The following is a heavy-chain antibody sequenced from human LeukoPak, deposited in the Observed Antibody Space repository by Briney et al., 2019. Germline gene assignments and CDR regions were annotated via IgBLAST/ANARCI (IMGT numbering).Heavy chain of an antibody. J-gene: IGHJ6*03. CDR1: GGTFSSYA. V-gene: IGHV1-69*01. CDR3: ASIGGLAARSYYYYMDV. CDR2: IIPIFGTA. D-gene: IGHD6-6*01. Sequence: GASVKVSCKASGGTFSSYAISWVRQAPGQGLDWMGGIIPIFGTANYAQKFQGRVTITADESTSTAYMELSSLRSEDTAVYYCASIGGLAARSYYYYMDVWGKGTTVTVSS.